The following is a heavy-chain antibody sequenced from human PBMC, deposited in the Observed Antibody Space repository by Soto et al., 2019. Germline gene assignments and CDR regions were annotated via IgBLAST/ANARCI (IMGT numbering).Heavy chain of an antibody. CDR3: TKDQSRNLNHGDYYYYGMDL. Sequence: EVQLLESGGGWMKPGGSLTLSCSASGFPFDLNLMHWVRQVPGKELEWVSLITHNSGYAYYTDSVKGRFTISRDNSKNTLYLQMNSLRAEDTAVYYCTKDQSRNLNHGDYYYYGMDLWGPGTPVTVSS. D-gene: IGHD3-3*01. CDR1: GFPFDLNL. J-gene: IGHJ6*02. CDR2: ITHNSGYA. V-gene: IGHV3-23*01.